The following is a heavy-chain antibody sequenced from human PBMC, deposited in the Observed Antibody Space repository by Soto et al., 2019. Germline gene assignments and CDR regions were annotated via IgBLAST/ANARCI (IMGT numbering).Heavy chain of an antibody. V-gene: IGHV1-69*02. Sequence: SVKVSCTASGGTFSSYTISWVRQAPGQGLEWMGRIIPILGIANYAQKFQGRVTITADKSTSTAYMELSSLRSEDTAVYYCARGPYYYDSSGPDYGMDVWGQGTTVTVSS. CDR3: ARGPYYYDSSGPDYGMDV. J-gene: IGHJ6*02. CDR1: GGTFSSYT. CDR2: IIPILGIA. D-gene: IGHD3-22*01.